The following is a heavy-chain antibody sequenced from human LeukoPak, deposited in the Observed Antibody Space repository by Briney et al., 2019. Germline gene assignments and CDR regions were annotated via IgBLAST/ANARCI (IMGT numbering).Heavy chain of an antibody. CDR1: GFTFSSYA. V-gene: IGHV3-23*01. CDR3: AKDHDYGGNSRWRAYYYYGMDV. D-gene: IGHD4-23*01. CDR2: ISGSGGST. Sequence: GGSLRLSRAASGFTFSSYAMSWVRQAPGKGLEWVSAISGSGGSTYYADSVKGRFTISRDNSKNTLYLQMNSLRAEDTAVYYCAKDHDYGGNSRWRAYYYYGMDVWGQGTTVTVSS. J-gene: IGHJ6*02.